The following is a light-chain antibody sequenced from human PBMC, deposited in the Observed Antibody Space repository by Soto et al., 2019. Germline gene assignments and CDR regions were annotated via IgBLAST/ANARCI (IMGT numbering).Light chain of an antibody. CDR1: SSDVGGYNY. J-gene: IGLJ1*01. CDR2: DVR. Sequence: QSALTQPRSVSGSPGQSVTISCTGTSSDVGGYNYVSWYQQHPGKAPKLMIYDVRKRPSVVPDRFSGSKSGNTASLTISGRQAEDDAYYYCSSYDGSYTCVFGTGTKLTVL. CDR3: SSYDGSYTCV. V-gene: IGLV2-11*01.